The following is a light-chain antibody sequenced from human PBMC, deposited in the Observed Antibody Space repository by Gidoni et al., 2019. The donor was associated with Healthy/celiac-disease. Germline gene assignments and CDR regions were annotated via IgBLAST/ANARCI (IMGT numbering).Light chain of an antibody. CDR1: SSNIGSNY. CDR3: AAWDDSLSGLWV. V-gene: IGLV1-47*01. CDR2: RNN. J-gene: IGLJ3*02. Sequence: QSVLTQQPSASGTPGQRVTISCSGSSSNIGSNYVYWYQQLPGTAPKLLIYRNNQRPSGVPDRFSGSKSGPSASLAISGLRSEDEADYYCAAWDDSLSGLWVFGGGTKLTVL.